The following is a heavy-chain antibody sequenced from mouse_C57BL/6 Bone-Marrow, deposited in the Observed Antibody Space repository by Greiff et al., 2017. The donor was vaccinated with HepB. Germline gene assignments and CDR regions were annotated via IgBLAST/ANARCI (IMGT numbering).Heavy chain of an antibody. D-gene: IGHD1-1*01. CDR1: GYTFTSYW. Sequence: VQLQQPGAELVKPGASVKLSCKASGYTFTSYWMHWVKQRPGQGLEWIGMIHPNSGSTNYNEKFKSKATLTVDKSSSTAYMQLSSLTSEDSAVYYCARRGLRWYFDVWGTGTTVTVSS. J-gene: IGHJ1*03. CDR2: IHPNSGST. CDR3: ARRGLRWYFDV. V-gene: IGHV1-64*01.